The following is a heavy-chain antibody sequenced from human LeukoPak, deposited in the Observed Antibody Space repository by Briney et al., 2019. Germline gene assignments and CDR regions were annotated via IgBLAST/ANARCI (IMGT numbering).Heavy chain of an antibody. CDR1: GDSVSSNSAA. CDR3: AGEFQSRGFGDHHNYYYYGMDV. CDR2: TYYRSKWYN. V-gene: IGHV6-1*01. J-gene: IGHJ6*02. Sequence: SQTLSLTCAISGDSVSSNSAAWNWIRQSPSRGLEWLGRTYYRSKWYNDYAVSVKSRITINPDTSKNQFSLQLNSVTPEDTAVYYCAGEFQSRGFGDHHNYYYYGMDVWGQGTTVTVSS. D-gene: IGHD3-10*01.